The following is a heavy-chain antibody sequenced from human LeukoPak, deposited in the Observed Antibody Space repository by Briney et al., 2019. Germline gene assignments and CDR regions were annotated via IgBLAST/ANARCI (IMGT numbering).Heavy chain of an antibody. J-gene: IGHJ1*01. CDR1: GGSISSGGYY. CDR3: ASLIAAAGTRGYFQH. D-gene: IGHD6-13*01. CDR2: IYYSGST. Sequence: SETLSLTCTVSGGSISSGGYYWSWIRQHPGKGLEWIGYIYYSGSTYYNPSLKSRVTISVDTSKDQFSLKLSSVTAADTAVYYCASLIAAAGTRGYFQHWGQGTLVTVSS. V-gene: IGHV4-31*03.